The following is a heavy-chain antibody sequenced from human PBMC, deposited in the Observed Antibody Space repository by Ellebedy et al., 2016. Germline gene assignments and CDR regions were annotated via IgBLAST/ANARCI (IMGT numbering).Heavy chain of an antibody. CDR1: GGSISSSSYY. CDR3: AVVPGFGY. V-gene: IGHV4-39*01. Sequence: SETLSLXXTVSGGSISSSSYYWGWIRQPPGKGLEWIGSIYYSGSTYYNPSLKSRVTISVDTSKNQFSLKLSSVTAADTAVYYCAVVPGFGYWGQGTLVTVSS. CDR2: IYYSGST. D-gene: IGHD2-2*01. J-gene: IGHJ4*02.